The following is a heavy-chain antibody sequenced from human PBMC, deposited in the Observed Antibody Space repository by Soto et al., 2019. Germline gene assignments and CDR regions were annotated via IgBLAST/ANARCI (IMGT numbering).Heavy chain of an antibody. D-gene: IGHD6-13*01. CDR1: GFTFSDYA. CDR2: LYGNGGGV. J-gene: IGHJ5*02. V-gene: IGHV3-23*01. CDR3: AKDPSHSGSRKFDP. Sequence: GSLRLSCAASGFTFSDYAIIWIRQVPGKGLQWVSGLYGNGGGVHYADSVKGRFTISRDNSAYSAYLQMNNLRVEDTAVYYCAKDPSHSGSRKFDPWGQGTLVTVSS.